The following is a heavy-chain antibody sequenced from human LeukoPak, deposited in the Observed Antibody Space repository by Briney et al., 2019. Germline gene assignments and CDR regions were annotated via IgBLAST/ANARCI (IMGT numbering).Heavy chain of an antibody. D-gene: IGHD2-15*01. Sequence: PSETLSLTCTVSGGSISSGGYYWGWIRQPPGKGLEWIGSIYYSGSTYYNPSLKSRVTISVDTSKNQFSLKLSSVTAADTAVYYCARGLRGNIVVVVAADSRGAFDIWGQGTMVTVSS. CDR2: IYYSGST. J-gene: IGHJ3*02. V-gene: IGHV4-39*07. CDR1: GGSISSGGYY. CDR3: ARGLRGNIVVVVAADSRGAFDI.